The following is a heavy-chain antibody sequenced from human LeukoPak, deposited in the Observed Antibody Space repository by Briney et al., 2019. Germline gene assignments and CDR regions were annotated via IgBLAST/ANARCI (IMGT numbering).Heavy chain of an antibody. Sequence: SETLSLTCTVSGGSLSSYYWSWIRQPPGKGLEWIGYIYYSGSTNYNPSLKSRVTISVDTSKNQFSLKLSSVTAADTAVYYCARGYSSSWNYLDYWGQGTLVTVSS. V-gene: IGHV4-59*01. CDR1: GGSLSSYY. D-gene: IGHD6-13*01. CDR2: IYYSGST. J-gene: IGHJ4*02. CDR3: ARGYSSSWNYLDY.